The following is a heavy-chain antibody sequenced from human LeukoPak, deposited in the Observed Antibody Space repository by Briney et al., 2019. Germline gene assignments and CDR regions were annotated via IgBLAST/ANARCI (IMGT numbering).Heavy chain of an antibody. D-gene: IGHD6-19*01. Sequence: SETLSLTCTVSGYSISSGYYWGWIRQPPGKGLEWIGSIYHSGSTYYNPSLKSRVTISVDTSKNQFSLKLSSVTAADTAVYYCARVGVAVAGTSWFDPWGQGTLVTVSS. V-gene: IGHV4-38-2*02. J-gene: IGHJ5*02. CDR2: IYHSGST. CDR3: ARVGVAVAGTSWFDP. CDR1: GYSISSGYY.